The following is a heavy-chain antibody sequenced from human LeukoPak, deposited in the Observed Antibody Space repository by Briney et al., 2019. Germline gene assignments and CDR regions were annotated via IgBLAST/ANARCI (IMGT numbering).Heavy chain of an antibody. D-gene: IGHD3-10*01. V-gene: IGHV1-2*06. J-gene: IGHJ4*02. CDR1: GYTFTGYY. Sequence: ASVKVSCKASGYTFTGYYMHWVRQALGQGLEWMGRINPNSGGTNYAQKFQGRVTMTRDTSISTAYMELSRLRSDDTAVYYCARELITIVRGVTPFDYWRQGTLVTVSS. CDR2: INPNSGGT. CDR3: ARELITIVRGVTPFDY.